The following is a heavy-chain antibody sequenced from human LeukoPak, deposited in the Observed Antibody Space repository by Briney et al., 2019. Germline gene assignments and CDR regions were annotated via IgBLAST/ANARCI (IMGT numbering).Heavy chain of an antibody. V-gene: IGHV4-59*11. CDR1: GGSISSHY. J-gene: IGHJ5*02. CDR2: IYYSGST. D-gene: IGHD3-22*01. CDR3: ARSYTYYYDSSGYDP. Sequence: SETLSLTCTGSGGSISSHYWSWIRHPPLKGLEWIGYIYYSGSTNYNPSLKSRDTISLDTSKNQFSLKLSSVTAADTAVYYCARSYTYYYDSSGYDPWGQGTLVTVSS.